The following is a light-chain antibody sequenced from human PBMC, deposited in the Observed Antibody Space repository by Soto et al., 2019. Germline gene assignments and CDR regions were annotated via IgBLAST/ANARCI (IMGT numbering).Light chain of an antibody. Sequence: EIVLTQSPATLSLSPGERATLSCRASQSVSSSLAWYQQKPGQAPRLLIYDVSDRATGIPARFSGSGSGTDFSLTISSLEPEDFAVYYCQQYGSSPPYTFGQGTKLEIK. J-gene: IGKJ2*01. V-gene: IGKV3-11*01. CDR1: QSVSSS. CDR3: QQYGSSPPYT. CDR2: DVS.